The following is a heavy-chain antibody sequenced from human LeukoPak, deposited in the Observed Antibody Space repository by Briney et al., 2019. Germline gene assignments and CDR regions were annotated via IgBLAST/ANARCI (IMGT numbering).Heavy chain of an antibody. CDR1: GFTFNTCG. J-gene: IGHJ4*02. V-gene: IGHV3-30*03. CDR3: ARGDWVAVAASDY. Sequence: GGSLRLSCTTSGFTFNTCGMHWVRQAPGKGLEWVALISHNERQKVYADSVKGRFTIARDNSKNTLYLQMNSLRAEDTAVYYCARGDWVAVAASDYWGQGTLVTVSS. D-gene: IGHD6-19*01. CDR2: ISHNERQK.